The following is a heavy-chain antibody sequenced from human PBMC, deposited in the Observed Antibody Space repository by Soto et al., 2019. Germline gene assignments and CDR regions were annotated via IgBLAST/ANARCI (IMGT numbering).Heavy chain of an antibody. CDR3: ARKMPTMIVVVIQNWFDP. V-gene: IGHV4-61*08. CDR1: GGSVSSGGYF. D-gene: IGHD3-22*01. Sequence: SETLSLTCTVSGGSVSSGGYFWSWIRQPPGKGLEWIGYISYSGSTKYNPSLESRVTISIDRSKNQFSLKLSSVTAADTAVYYCARKMPTMIVVVIQNWFDPWGQGTLVTVSS. CDR2: ISYSGST. J-gene: IGHJ5*02.